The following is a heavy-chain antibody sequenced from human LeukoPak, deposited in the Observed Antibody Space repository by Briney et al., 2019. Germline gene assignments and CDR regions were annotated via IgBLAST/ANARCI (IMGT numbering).Heavy chain of an antibody. J-gene: IGHJ4*02. Sequence: SETLSLTCTVSGGSISSYYWSWIRQPPGKGLEWIGYIYYSGSTNYNPSLKSRVTISVDTSKNQFSLKLSSVTAADTAVYYCAREAYSSSIGGFSYYFDYWGQGTLVTVSS. D-gene: IGHD6-6*01. CDR1: GGSISSYY. CDR2: IYYSGST. V-gene: IGHV4-59*01. CDR3: AREAYSSSIGGFSYYFDY.